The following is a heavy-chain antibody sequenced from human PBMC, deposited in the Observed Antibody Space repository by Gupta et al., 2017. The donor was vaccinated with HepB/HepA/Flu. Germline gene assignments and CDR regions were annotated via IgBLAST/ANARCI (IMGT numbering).Heavy chain of an antibody. CDR1: GCSFNDYH. CDR2: ITISTTTI. V-gene: IGHV3-11*04. D-gene: IGHD5-18*01. CDR3: ARSRGFTYGLHYYYYLDV. J-gene: IGHJ6*03. Sequence: QVQLVESGGGLANPGGSLRLSCTGPGCSFNDYHMSWIRQAPGKGLEWVSYITISTTTIYYTDSWKGRFTVSRDNAKNSLYLQMNSLRAEDTAVYFCARSRGFTYGLHYYYYLDVWGRGTTVTVSS.